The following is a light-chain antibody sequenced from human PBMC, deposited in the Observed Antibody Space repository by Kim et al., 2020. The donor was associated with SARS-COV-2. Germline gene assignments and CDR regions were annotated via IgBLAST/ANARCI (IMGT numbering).Light chain of an antibody. CDR3: QHYGISPMYS. Sequence: SLGEGATLPCRASQSVSSSNLAWYQQKPGQAPRLLMYGASTRATGIPNRFSGTGSGRDFTLTISRLEPEDFAVYYCQHYGISPMYSFGQGTKLEI. V-gene: IGKV3-20*01. CDR2: GAS. J-gene: IGKJ2*03. CDR1: QSVSSSN.